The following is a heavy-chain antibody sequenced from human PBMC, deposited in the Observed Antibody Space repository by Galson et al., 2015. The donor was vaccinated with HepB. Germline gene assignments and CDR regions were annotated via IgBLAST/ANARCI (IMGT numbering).Heavy chain of an antibody. J-gene: IGHJ5*02. V-gene: IGHV3-33*01. D-gene: IGHD2-2*01. CDR3: AGFIVPAAMYLNP. CDR1: GFTFSNYG. Sequence: SLRLSCAASGFTFSNYGMHWVRQAPGQGLEWVAVIWYDGSNKFYADSVKGRFTISRDNAKNKLYLQMNSLRGEDTAVYYCAGFIVPAAMYLNPWFQGTLVTVSS. CDR2: IWYDGSNK.